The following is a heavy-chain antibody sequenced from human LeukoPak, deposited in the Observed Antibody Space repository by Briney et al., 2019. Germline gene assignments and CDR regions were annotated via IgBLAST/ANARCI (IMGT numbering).Heavy chain of an antibody. V-gene: IGHV4-39*07. CDR3: ARARSDYDILTGYSPEGFDY. CDR2: SYYSGRT. Sequence: SETLSLTCTVSGGSISSYYWGWIRQPPGKGLEWIGSSYYSGRTYYKPSLKSRVTISVDTSKNQFSLKLSSVTAADTAVYYCARARSDYDILTGYSPEGFDYWGQGTLVTVSS. D-gene: IGHD3-9*01. CDR1: GGSISSYY. J-gene: IGHJ4*02.